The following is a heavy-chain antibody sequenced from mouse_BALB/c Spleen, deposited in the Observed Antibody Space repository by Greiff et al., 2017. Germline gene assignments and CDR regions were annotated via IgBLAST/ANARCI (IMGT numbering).Heavy chain of an antibody. D-gene: IGHD1-1*01. Sequence: EVMLVESGGGLVQPGGSLRLSCATSGFPFTDYYMSWVRQPPGKALEWLGFIRNKANGYTTEYSASVKGRFTISRDNSQSILYLQMNTLRAEDSATYYCARDKDYGSSYYAMDYWGQGTSVTVSS. J-gene: IGHJ4*01. CDR1: GFPFTDYY. V-gene: IGHV7-3*02. CDR2: IRNKANGYTT. CDR3: ARDKDYGSSYYAMDY.